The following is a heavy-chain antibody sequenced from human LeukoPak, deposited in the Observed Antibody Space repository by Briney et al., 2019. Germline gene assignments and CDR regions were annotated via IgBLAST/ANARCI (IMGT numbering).Heavy chain of an antibody. V-gene: IGHV4-39*07. D-gene: IGHD3-10*01. J-gene: IGHJ4*02. CDR3: ARRRYYYGSVVDY. CDR1: GGSISSSSYY. CDR2: IFYSGST. Sequence: PSETLPLTCTVSGGSISSSSYYWGWIRQPPGKGLEWIGTIFYSGSTYYNPSLKSRVTISVDTSKNQFSLKLSSVTAADTAVYYCARRRYYYGSVVDYWGQGTLVTVSS.